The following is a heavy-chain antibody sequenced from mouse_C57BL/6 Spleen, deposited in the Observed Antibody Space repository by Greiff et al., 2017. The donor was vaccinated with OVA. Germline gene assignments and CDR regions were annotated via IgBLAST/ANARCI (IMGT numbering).Heavy chain of an antibody. CDR2: ISSGSSTI. Sequence: EVHLVEPGGGLVKPGGSLKLSCAASGFTFSDYGMHWVRQAPEKGLEWVAYISSGSSTIYYAETVKGRFTISRNNAKNTLFLQMTSLSSEDTAMYYCASPIYYDYDESSMDYWGQGTSVTVSS. D-gene: IGHD2-4*01. CDR3: ASPIYYDYDESSMDY. V-gene: IGHV5-17*01. CDR1: GFTFSDYG. J-gene: IGHJ4*01.